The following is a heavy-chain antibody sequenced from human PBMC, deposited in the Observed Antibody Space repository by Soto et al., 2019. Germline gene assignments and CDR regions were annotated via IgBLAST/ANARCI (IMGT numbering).Heavy chain of an antibody. CDR2: INHSGST. J-gene: IGHJ5*02. CDR3: ARGSYCSSTSCYQPYNWFDP. V-gene: IGHV4-34*01. CDR1: GGSFSGYY. Sequence: TSETLSLTCAVYGGSFSGYYWSWIRQPPGKGLEWIGEINHSGSTNYNPSPKSRVTISVDTSKNQFSLKLSSVTAADTAVYYCARGSYCSSTSCYQPYNWFDPWGQGTLVTVSS. D-gene: IGHD2-2*01.